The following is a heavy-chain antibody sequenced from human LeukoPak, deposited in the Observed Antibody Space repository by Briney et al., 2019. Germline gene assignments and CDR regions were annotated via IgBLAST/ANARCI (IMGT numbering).Heavy chain of an antibody. D-gene: IGHD6-6*01. V-gene: IGHV4-59*01. Sequence: SETLSLTCTVSGGSISSYYWSWLRPPPGKGLEWIGYIYNSGSTNYNPSLKSRVTISVDTSKNQFSLKLSSVTAADTAVYYCARDSSQEGFDYWGQGTLVTVSS. J-gene: IGHJ4*02. CDR1: GGSISSYY. CDR3: ARDSSQEGFDY. CDR2: IYNSGST.